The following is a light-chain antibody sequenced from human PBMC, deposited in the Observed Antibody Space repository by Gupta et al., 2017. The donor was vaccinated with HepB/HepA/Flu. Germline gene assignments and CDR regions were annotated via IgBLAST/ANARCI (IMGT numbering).Light chain of an antibody. V-gene: IGLV2-14*01. CDR1: SIDFGGYNY. Sequence: QSALTQPASLSGSPGQSITISCTGTSIDFGGYNYVSWYQQYPGKVPKLLIYAVSYRPSGISNRFSGSKSGNTASLTISGLQAEDEADYYCSSYTTTSTLFGGGTKVTVL. CDR2: AVS. J-gene: IGLJ3*02. CDR3: SSYTTTSTL.